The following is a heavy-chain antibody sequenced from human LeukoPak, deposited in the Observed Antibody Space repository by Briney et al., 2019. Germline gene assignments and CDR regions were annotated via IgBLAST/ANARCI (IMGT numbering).Heavy chain of an antibody. CDR1: GFTFSSHA. Sequence: GRSLRLSCAASGFTFSSHAMHWVRQAPGKGLEWVAVISFDGSSKYYADSVKGRFTISRDNSKNTLYLQMNSLRAEDTAVYYCARIFRAGSTYHYYGMDVWGQGTTVTFSS. CDR2: ISFDGSSK. CDR3: ARIFRAGSTYHYYGMDV. J-gene: IGHJ6*02. D-gene: IGHD1-7*01. V-gene: IGHV3-30-3*01.